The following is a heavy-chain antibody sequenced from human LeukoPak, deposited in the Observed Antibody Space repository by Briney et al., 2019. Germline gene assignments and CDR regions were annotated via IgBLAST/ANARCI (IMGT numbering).Heavy chain of an antibody. Sequence: SETLSLTCSVSGGSISSYYWSWIRQPPGKGLEWIGYIYYSGSTNYNPSLKSRVTISVDKSKNQFSLKLSSVTAADTAVYYCASLQPPGKVGYWGQGSLVTVSS. V-gene: IGHV4-59*01. CDR2: IYYSGST. CDR3: ASLQPPGKVGY. D-gene: IGHD1-26*01. CDR1: GGSISSYY. J-gene: IGHJ4*02.